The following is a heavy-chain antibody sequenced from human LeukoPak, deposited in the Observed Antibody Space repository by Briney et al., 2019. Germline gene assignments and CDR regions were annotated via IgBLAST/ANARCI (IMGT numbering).Heavy chain of an antibody. CDR3: ATEQSGSHDH. D-gene: IGHD1-26*01. V-gene: IGHV3-15*01. J-gene: IGHJ4*02. CDR1: EFTFSNAW. Sequence: PGGSLRLSCAASEFTFSNAWMSWVRQAPGKGLEWVGRIKSKADGETTDYAAPVKGRFTISRDDSKNTVYLQMNSLTTEDTAVYYCATEQSGSHDHWGQGTLVTVSS. CDR2: IKSKADGETT.